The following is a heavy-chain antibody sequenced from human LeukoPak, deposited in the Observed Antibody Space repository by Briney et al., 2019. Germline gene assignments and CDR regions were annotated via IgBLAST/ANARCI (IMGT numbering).Heavy chain of an antibody. J-gene: IGHJ3*02. D-gene: IGHD3-9*01. CDR1: GFTFDDYG. V-gene: IGHV3-20*04. Sequence: GVSLRLSCAASGFTFDDYGMSWVRQAPGKGLEWVSGINWNGGSTGYADSVKGRFTISRDNAKNSLYLQMNSLRAEDTAVYYCASMRRYYDILTGYYPVDAFDIWGQGTMVTVSS. CDR2: INWNGGST. CDR3: ASMRRYYDILTGYYPVDAFDI.